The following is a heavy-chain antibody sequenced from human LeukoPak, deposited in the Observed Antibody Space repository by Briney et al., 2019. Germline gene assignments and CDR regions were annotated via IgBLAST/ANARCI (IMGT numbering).Heavy chain of an antibody. CDR1: GFTFSSYW. D-gene: IGHD3-10*01. J-gene: IGHJ6*04. CDR2: IKQDGSEK. Sequence: GGSLRLSCAASGFTFSSYWMSWVRQALGKGLEWVANIKQDGSEKYYVDSVKGRFTISRDSAKNSLYLQMNSLRAEDTAVYYCARCPWFGELPHPAYGMDVWGKGTTVTVSS. CDR3: ARCPWFGELPHPAYGMDV. V-gene: IGHV3-7*03.